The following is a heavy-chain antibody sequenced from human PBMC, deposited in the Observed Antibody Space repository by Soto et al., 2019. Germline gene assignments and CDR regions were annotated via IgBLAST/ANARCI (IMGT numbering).Heavy chain of an antibody. CDR3: ARDHLILPAHDFFYGSDV. CDR1: GFTFSMYS. V-gene: IGHV3-7*03. J-gene: IGHJ6*02. D-gene: IGHD2-21*02. Sequence: GGSLRLSCEVSGFTFSMYSMSWVRQSPGKGLEWVAKIPQDGVDGHYADSVKGRFTISRDNGKNSLYLPLNNLRAEDTAAGYCARDHLILPAHDFFYGSDVCGRGATVNVSS. CDR2: IPQDGVDG.